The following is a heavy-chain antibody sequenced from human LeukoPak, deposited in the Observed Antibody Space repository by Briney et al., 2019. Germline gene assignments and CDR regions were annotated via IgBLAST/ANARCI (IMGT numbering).Heavy chain of an antibody. Sequence: PSETLSLTCTVSGYSIRSGHYWGWIRQPPGKGLEWIGSMYHSGTTSYNPSLKSRVTISVDTSKNQFSLKLSSVTAADTAVYYCARGYSSGWYALGFDYWGQGTLVTVSS. J-gene: IGHJ4*02. D-gene: IGHD6-19*01. CDR3: ARGYSSGWYALGFDY. CDR1: GYSIRSGHY. CDR2: MYHSGTT. V-gene: IGHV4-38-2*02.